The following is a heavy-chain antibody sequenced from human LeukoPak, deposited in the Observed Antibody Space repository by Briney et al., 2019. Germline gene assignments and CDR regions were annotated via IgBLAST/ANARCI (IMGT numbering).Heavy chain of an antibody. J-gene: IGHJ3*02. Sequence: PSETLSLTCAVYGGSFSGYYWSWIRQPPGKGLEWIGEISHSGSTNYNPSLKSRVTISVDTSKNQFSLKLSSVTAADTAVYYCARPQYSGSYARGPAGRGGAFDIWGQGTMVTVSS. V-gene: IGHV4-34*01. CDR2: ISHSGST. CDR1: GGSFSGYY. D-gene: IGHD1-26*01. CDR3: ARPQYSGSYARGPAGRGGAFDI.